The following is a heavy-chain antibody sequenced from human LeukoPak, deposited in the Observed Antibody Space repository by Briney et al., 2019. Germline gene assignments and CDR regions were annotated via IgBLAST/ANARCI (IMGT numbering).Heavy chain of an antibody. D-gene: IGHD4-23*01. CDR3: VRGGYGGFDY. CDR2: INHSGGT. Sequence: SETLSLTCAVYGGSFSGYYWSWIRQPPGKGLEWIGEINHSGGTNYNSALKSRVTISVDTSKNQFSLKLSSVTAADTAVYYCVRGGYGGFDYWGQGTLVTVSS. J-gene: IGHJ4*02. V-gene: IGHV4-34*01. CDR1: GGSFSGYY.